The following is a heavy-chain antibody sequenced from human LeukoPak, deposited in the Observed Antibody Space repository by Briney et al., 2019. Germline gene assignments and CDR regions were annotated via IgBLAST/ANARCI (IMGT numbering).Heavy chain of an antibody. D-gene: IGHD5-12*01. J-gene: IGHJ4*02. CDR3: ARGRLPGFDY. CDR2: INHSGST. Sequence: SETLSLTCAVYGGSFSGYYWSWIRQPPGKGLEWIGEINHSGSTNYNPSLKSRVTISVDTSKNQFSLKLSSVTAADTAVYYCARGRLPGFDYWGQGTLVTVSS. CDR1: GGSFSGYY. V-gene: IGHV4-34*01.